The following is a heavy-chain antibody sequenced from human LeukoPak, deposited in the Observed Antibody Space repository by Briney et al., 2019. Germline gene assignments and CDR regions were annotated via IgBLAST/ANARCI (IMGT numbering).Heavy chain of an antibody. V-gene: IGHV4-34*01. CDR2: INHSGST. J-gene: IGHJ6*02. D-gene: IGHD6-19*01. Sequence: PSETLSLTCAVYGGSFSGYYWSWIRQPPGKGLEWIGEINHSGSTNYNPSLKGRVTISVDTSKNQFSLKLSSVTAADTAVYYCARALAVAGTRFYYGMDVWGQGTTVTVSS. CDR3: ARALAVAGTRFYYGMDV. CDR1: GGSFSGYY.